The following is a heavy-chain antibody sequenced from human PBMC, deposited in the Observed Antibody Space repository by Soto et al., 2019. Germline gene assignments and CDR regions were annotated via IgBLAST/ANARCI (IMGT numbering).Heavy chain of an antibody. J-gene: IGHJ1*01. Sequence: QVQLQESGPGLVKPSETLSLTCTVSGGSISSYYWSWIRQPPGKGLEWIGYIYYSGSTNYNPSLKSRVTISVDTSKNQFSLKLSSVTAADTAVYYCARHSYDSSGYYGYFQHWGQGTLVTVSS. CDR2: IYYSGST. CDR1: GGSISSYY. D-gene: IGHD3-22*01. CDR3: ARHSYDSSGYYGYFQH. V-gene: IGHV4-59*08.